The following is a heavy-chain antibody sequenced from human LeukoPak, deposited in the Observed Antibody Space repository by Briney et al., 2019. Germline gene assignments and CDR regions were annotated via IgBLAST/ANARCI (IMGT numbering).Heavy chain of an antibody. CDR3: AKDVGKWESLHFFDY. Sequence: GGSLRLSCEVFGFSVSSTYMSWVRQAPGKGLEWTSGISGSGASTYYANSVKGRFTISRDDSRNTLYLQMNSLRGDDTAVYYCAKDVGKWESLHFFDYWGQGTLVTVSS. D-gene: IGHD1-26*01. V-gene: IGHV3-23*01. CDR1: GFSVSSTY. J-gene: IGHJ4*02. CDR2: ISGSGAST.